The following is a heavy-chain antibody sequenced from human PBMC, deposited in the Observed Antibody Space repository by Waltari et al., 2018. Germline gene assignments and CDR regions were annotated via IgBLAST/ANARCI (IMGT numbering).Heavy chain of an antibody. Sequence: QVQLVQSGAEVKKPGASVKVSCKASGYTFTGYYMHWVRQAPGQGLEWMGRINPNSGGTNYAQKCQGRVTMTRDTSISTAYMELSRLRSDDTAVYYCARERVGASAFDIWGQGTMVTVSS. CDR1: GYTFTGYY. D-gene: IGHD1-26*01. J-gene: IGHJ3*02. CDR3: ARERVGASAFDI. V-gene: IGHV1-2*06. CDR2: INPNSGGT.